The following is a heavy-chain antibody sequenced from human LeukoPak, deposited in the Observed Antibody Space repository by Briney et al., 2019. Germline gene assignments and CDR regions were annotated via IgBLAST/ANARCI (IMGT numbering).Heavy chain of an antibody. V-gene: IGHV3-7*02. CDR2: IKQDGSEI. CDR3: AKRPRTPLPSAGPFDY. D-gene: IGHD1/OR15-1a*01. Sequence: GGSLRLSCEVSGSKLSNLWMSWFRQAPGKGLEWVANIKQDGSEIEYVDSVKSRFIISRDNAKNSLFLLMNNLRGDDTAVYYCAKRPRTPLPSAGPFDYWGQGTLVTVSS. CDR1: GSKLSNLW. J-gene: IGHJ4*02.